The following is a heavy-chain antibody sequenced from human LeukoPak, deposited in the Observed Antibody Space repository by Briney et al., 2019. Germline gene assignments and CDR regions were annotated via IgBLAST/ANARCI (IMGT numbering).Heavy chain of an antibody. D-gene: IGHD2-2*01. CDR3: AKDRSGYCSSTSCFSEFDP. Sequence: GGPLRLSCAASGFTFSSYGMHWVRQAPGKGLEWVAFIRYDGSNKYYADSVKGRFTISRDNSKNTLYLQMNSLRAEDTAVYYCAKDRSGYCSSTSCFSEFDPWGQGTLVTVSS. V-gene: IGHV3-30*02. CDR2: IRYDGSNK. CDR1: GFTFSSYG. J-gene: IGHJ5*02.